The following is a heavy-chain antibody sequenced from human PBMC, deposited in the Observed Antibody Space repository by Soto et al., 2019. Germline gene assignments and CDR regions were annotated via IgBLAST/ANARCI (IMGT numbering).Heavy chain of an antibody. Sequence: QVQLRESGPGLVKPSQTLSLTCTVSGDSISSGAYHWSWVRQSPGQGLEWMGYISYGGSTNYNPSLRRRISISPDTSKNHFSPRLGSVTAADTAVYFCARGTLAYDFVSGYYAAAFDDWGQGILVTASS. V-gene: IGHV4-31*03. CDR3: ARGTLAYDFVSGYYAAAFDD. CDR1: GDSISSGAYH. D-gene: IGHD3-3*01. CDR2: ISYGGST. J-gene: IGHJ4*02.